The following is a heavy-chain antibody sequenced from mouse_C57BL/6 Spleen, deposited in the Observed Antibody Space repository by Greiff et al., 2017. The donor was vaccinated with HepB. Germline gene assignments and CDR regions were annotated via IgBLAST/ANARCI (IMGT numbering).Heavy chain of an antibody. CDR1: GFTFSSYG. CDR3: ARHNSNYPFAY. Sequence: EVQLQQSGGDLVKPGGSLKLSCAASGFTFSSYGMSWVRQTPDKRLEWVATISSGGSYTYYPDSVKGRFTISRDNAKNTLYLQMSSLKSEDTAMYYCARHNSNYPFAYWGQGTLVTVSA. D-gene: IGHD2-5*01. V-gene: IGHV5-6*01. CDR2: ISSGGSYT. J-gene: IGHJ3*01.